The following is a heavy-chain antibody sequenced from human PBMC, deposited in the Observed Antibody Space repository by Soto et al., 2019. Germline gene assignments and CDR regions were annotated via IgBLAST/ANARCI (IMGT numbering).Heavy chain of an antibody. J-gene: IGHJ3*02. CDR1: GYTFTSYA. CDR2: INAGNGNT. D-gene: IGHD3-22*01. V-gene: IGHV1-3*01. CDR3: ASGEENYDSSGYYYFYAFDI. Sequence: QVQLVQSGAEVKKPGASVKVSCKASGYTFTSYAMHWVRQAPGQRLEWMGWINAGNGNTKYSQKFQGRVTITRDTSASTAYMELSSLRSEDTAVYYCASGEENYDSSGYYYFYAFDIWGQGTMVTVSS.